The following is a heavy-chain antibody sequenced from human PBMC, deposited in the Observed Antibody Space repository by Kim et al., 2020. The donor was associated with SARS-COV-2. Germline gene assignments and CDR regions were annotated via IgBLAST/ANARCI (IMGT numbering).Heavy chain of an antibody. V-gene: IGHV7-4-1*02. D-gene: IGHD6-13*01. J-gene: IGHJ4*02. CDR3: ARDVDSSSRGDSGRGY. CDR1: GYTFTSYA. Sequence: ASVKVSCKASGYTFTSYAMNWVRQAPGQGPEWMGWINTNTGNPTYAYGFTGRFVFSLDTSVSTAYLQISSLKAEDTAVSYCARDVDSSSRGDSGRGYWGQETLVTVSS. CDR2: INTNTGNP.